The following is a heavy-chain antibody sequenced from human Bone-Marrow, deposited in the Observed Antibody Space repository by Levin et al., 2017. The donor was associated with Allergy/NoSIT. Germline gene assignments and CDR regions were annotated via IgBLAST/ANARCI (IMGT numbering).Heavy chain of an antibody. CDR2: ILHSGST. D-gene: IGHD2-21*01. CDR1: GSSISSNTY. Sequence: SQTLSLTCAVSGSSISSNTYWAWIRQPPGKGLEWLGSILHSGSTSYNPSLKSRVTILLDTSKNQFSLKLSSVTAADTAVYFCARAGMWFTRHEYWGQGTLVTVSS. V-gene: IGHV4-38-2*01. CDR3: ARAGMWFTRHEY. J-gene: IGHJ4*02.